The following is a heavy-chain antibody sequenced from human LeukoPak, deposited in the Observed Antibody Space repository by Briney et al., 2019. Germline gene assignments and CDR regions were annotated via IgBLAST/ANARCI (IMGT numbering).Heavy chain of an antibody. CDR2: ISSSTSYI. J-gene: IGHJ3*02. D-gene: IGHD5-18*01. Sequence: GGSLRLSCAASGFTFSSYSMNWVRQAPGRGLEWVSSISSSTSYIYYADSVKGRFTISRDNAKNSLYLQMNSLRAEDTAVYYCARVDTAMVGAFDIWGQGTMVTVSS. V-gene: IGHV3-21*01. CDR1: GFTFSSYS. CDR3: ARVDTAMVGAFDI.